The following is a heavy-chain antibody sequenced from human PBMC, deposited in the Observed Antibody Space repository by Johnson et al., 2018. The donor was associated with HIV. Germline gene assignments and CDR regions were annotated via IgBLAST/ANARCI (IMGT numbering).Heavy chain of an antibody. Sequence: VQLVESGGGLVQPGGSLRLSCVVSGFTVSSNYMSWVRQAPGKGLEWVSVLHSGGSTSYADSVKGRFTISRDNSNNTLHLQMNSLRPEDTAVYYCARERAQQLGSKEHDAFDIWGQGTMVTVSS. V-gene: IGHV3-66*01. CDR2: LHSGGST. D-gene: IGHD6-13*01. J-gene: IGHJ3*02. CDR3: ARERAQQLGSKEHDAFDI. CDR1: GFTVSSNY.